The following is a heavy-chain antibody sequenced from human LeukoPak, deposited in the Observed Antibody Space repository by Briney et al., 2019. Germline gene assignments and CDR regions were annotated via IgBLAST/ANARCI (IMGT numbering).Heavy chain of an antibody. CDR3: ARALRGGREKNWFDP. V-gene: IGHV4-59*08. CDR2: IYYSGST. CDR1: GGSISSYY. Sequence: PETLSLTCTVSGGSISSYYWSWLRQPPGKGLEWVGYIYYSGSTNYNPSLKSRVTISVDTSKNQFSLKLSSVTAADTAVYYCARALRGGREKNWFDPWGQGTLVTVSS. J-gene: IGHJ5*02. D-gene: IGHD1-1*01.